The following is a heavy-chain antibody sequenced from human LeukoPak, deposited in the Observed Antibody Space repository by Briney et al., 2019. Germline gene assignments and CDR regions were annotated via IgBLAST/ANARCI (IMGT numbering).Heavy chain of an antibody. CDR1: GGSISSGGYY. J-gene: IGHJ4*02. CDR2: IYYSGST. D-gene: IGHD4-17*01. Sequence: SETLSLTCTVSGGSISSGGYYWSWIRQHPGKGLEWIGYIYYSGSTNYNPSLKSRVTISVDTSKNQFSLKLSSVTAADTAVYYCASSYGGNPGDFDYWGQGTLVTVSS. CDR3: ASSYGGNPGDFDY. V-gene: IGHV4-31*03.